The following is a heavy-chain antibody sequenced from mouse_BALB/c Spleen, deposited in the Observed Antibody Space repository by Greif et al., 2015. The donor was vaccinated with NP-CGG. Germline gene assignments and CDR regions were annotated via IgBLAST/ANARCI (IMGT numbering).Heavy chain of an antibody. V-gene: IGHV1-80*01. Sequence: VKLVESGAELVRPGSSVKISCKASGYAFSSYWMNWVKQRPGQGLEWIGQIYPGDGDTNYNGKFKGKATLTADKSSSTAYVQLSSLTSEDSAVYFCARYDYDYYAMDYWGQGTSVTVSS. CDR2: IYPGDGDT. J-gene: IGHJ4*01. D-gene: IGHD2-4*01. CDR3: ARYDYDYYAMDY. CDR1: GYAFSSYW.